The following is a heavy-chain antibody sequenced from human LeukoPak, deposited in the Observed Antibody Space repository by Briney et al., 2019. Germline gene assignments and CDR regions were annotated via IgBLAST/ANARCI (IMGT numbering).Heavy chain of an antibody. J-gene: IGHJ4*02. CDR1: GGTSSSYA. V-gene: IGHV1-69*06. CDR2: IIPIFGTA. D-gene: IGHD2-15*01. CDR3: ASRELGYCSGGSCSLDFDY. Sequence: SVKVSCKASGGTSSSYAISWVRQAPGQGLEWMGGIIPIFGTANYAQKFQGRVTITADKSTSTAYMELSSLRSEDTAVYYCASRELGYCSGGSCSLDFDYWGQGTLVTVSS.